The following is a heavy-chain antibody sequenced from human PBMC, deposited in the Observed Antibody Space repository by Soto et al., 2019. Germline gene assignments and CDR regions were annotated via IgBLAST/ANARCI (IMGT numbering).Heavy chain of an antibody. Sequence: ASVKVSCKASGYTFTGYYMHWVRQAPGQGLEWMGWINPNSGGTNYAQKFQGWVTMTRDTSISTAYMELSRLRSDDTAVYYCARHMSIDYYGMDVWGQGTTVTVS. CDR2: INPNSGGT. V-gene: IGHV1-2*04. J-gene: IGHJ6*02. CDR3: ARHMSIDYYGMDV. D-gene: IGHD6-6*01. CDR1: GYTFTGYY.